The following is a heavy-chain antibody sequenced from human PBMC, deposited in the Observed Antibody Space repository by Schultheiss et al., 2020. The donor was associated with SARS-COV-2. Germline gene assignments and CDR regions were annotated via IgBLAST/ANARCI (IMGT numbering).Heavy chain of an antibody. CDR1: GGSISSYY. CDR2: IYTSGST. CDR3: ARDRENGSGSDQGGSFDY. Sequence: SETLSLTCTVSGGSISSYYWSWIRQPAGKGLEWIGRIYTSGSTNYNPSLKSRVTMSVDTSKNQFSLKLSSVTAADTAVYYCARDRENGSGSDQGGSFDYWGQGTLVTVSS. J-gene: IGHJ4*02. D-gene: IGHD3-10*01. V-gene: IGHV4-4*07.